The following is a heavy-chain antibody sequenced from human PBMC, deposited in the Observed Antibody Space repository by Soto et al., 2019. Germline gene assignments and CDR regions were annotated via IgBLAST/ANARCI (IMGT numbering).Heavy chain of an antibody. CDR2: IYYSGST. CDR1: GGSISSGDYD. V-gene: IGHV4-30-4*01. CDR3: ARGVLALGDDNWFDP. D-gene: IGHD4-17*01. J-gene: IGHJ5*02. Sequence: QVQLQESGPGLVKPSQTLSLTCTVSGGSISSGDYDWSWIRQPPGKGLEWIGDIYYSGSTYYNPSLESRVTISVDTSKNPFSLKLSSVTAADTAVYYCARGVLALGDDNWFDPWGQGTLVTVSS.